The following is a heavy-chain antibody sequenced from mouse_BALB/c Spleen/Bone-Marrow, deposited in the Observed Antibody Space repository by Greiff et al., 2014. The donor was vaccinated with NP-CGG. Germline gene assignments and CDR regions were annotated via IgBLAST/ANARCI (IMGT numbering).Heavy chain of an antibody. V-gene: IGHV2-3*01. CDR2: IWGDGST. CDR3: AKANSYGYAMDY. J-gene: IGHJ4*01. CDR1: GFSLSNYG. D-gene: IGHD3-3*01. Sequence: QVQLEESGPGLVGPSQCLSISCTGSGFSLSNYGVNWVRQPPGKSLEWLGVIWGDGSTNYHSALISRLSISKDNSKSQVFLKLNSLQTDDTATFYCAKANSYGYAMDYWGQGTSVTVSS.